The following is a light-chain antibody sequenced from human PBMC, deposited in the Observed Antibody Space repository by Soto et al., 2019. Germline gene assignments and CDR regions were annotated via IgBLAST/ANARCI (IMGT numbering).Light chain of an antibody. CDR2: GAS. J-gene: IGKJ4*01. V-gene: IGKV3-15*01. CDR1: QSVSSN. Sequence: EIVLTQSPATLSVSPGERATLPCRASQSVSSNLAWYQQKPGQAPRLLIYGASTRATGIPDRFSGSGSGTEFTLTISSLQSEDFAVYHCQQYNYWPSLTFGGGTKVDIK. CDR3: QQYNYWPSLT.